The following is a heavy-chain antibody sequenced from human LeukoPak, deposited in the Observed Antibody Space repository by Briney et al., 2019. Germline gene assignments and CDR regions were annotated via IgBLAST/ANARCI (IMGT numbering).Heavy chain of an antibody. CDR1: GSTFSSYS. CDR2: ISSSSSYI. V-gene: IGHV3-21*01. D-gene: IGHD6-19*01. J-gene: IGHJ4*02. CDR3: QRDKHSSGLIDY. Sequence: PGGSLRLSCAASGSTFSSYSMNWVRQAPGKGLEWVPSISSSSSYIYYANSVKGRFTISRDNAKNSLYLQMNSLRAEDTAVYYCQRDKHSSGLIDYWGQGTLVTVSS.